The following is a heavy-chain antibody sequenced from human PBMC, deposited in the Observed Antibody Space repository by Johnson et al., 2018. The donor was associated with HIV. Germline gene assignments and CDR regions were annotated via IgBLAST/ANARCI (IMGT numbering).Heavy chain of an antibody. CDR2: TQYDGSNK. V-gene: IGHV3-30*02. Sequence: QVQLVESGGGVVQPGGSLRLSCAASGFSFSSYGIHWVRQAPGKGLEWVAFTQYDGSNKYYADSMKGRFTISRDNSKQTLYLQMNSLRPEDTAVYYCAKETRDSRSAFDIWGQGTMVTVSS. CDR3: AKETRDSRSAFDI. J-gene: IGHJ3*02. CDR1: GFSFSSYG. D-gene: IGHD3-22*01.